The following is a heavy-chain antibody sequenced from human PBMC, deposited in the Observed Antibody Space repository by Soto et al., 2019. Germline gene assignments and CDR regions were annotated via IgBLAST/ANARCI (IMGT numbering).Heavy chain of an antibody. Sequence: QLQLQESGPGLVKPSETLSLTCTVSGDSISSSSYYWGWIRQPPGKGLEWIGSIYYSGSTYYNPSLKSRVIIYADTSKNQFSLKLSSVTAADTAVYYCARRAREVPPAKGGWFDPWGQGTLVTVSS. V-gene: IGHV4-39*01. CDR1: GDSISSSSYY. D-gene: IGHD2-15*01. CDR3: ARRAREVPPAKGGWFDP. CDR2: IYYSGST. J-gene: IGHJ5*02.